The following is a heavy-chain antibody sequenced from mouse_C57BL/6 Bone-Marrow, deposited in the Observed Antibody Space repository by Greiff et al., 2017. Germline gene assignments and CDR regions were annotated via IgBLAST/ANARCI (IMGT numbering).Heavy chain of an antibody. Sequence: VKLQESGAELARPGASVKLSCKASGYTFTGYGISWVKQRPGQGLEWIGEIYPRSGNTYYNEKFKGKATLTADKSSSTAYMELRSLTSEDSAVYFCARSSYYYGSSFFAYWGQGTLVTVSA. J-gene: IGHJ3*01. D-gene: IGHD1-1*01. CDR3: ARSSYYYGSSFFAY. CDR2: IYPRSGNT. CDR1: GYTFTGYG. V-gene: IGHV1-81*01.